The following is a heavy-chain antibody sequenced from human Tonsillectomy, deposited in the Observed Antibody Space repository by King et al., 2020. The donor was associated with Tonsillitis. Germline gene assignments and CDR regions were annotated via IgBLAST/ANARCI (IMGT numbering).Heavy chain of an antibody. CDR2: IKDDGSEK. D-gene: IGHD6-19*01. V-gene: IGHV3-7*03. Sequence: VQLVESGGGLVQPGGSLRLSCEASGFTFSRYWMNWIRQAPGKGLEWVALIKDDGSEKYYVDSVKGRFTISRDNAQNSLYLKMNRLRAQDTAVYHCARDRGWGWFDPWGQGTLVTVSS. CDR3: ARDRGWGWFDP. J-gene: IGHJ5*02. CDR1: GFTFSRYW.